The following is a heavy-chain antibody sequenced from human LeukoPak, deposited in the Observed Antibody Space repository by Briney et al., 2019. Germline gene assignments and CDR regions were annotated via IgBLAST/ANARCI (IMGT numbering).Heavy chain of an antibody. Sequence: PSETLSLTCTVSGGSISSSSYYWAWIRQPPGKELKWIGSISHSGSTYYNPSLKSRVTISVDTSKNQFSLKLSSLTAADTAVYYCARLRRSRLAEFDYWGQGTLVTVSS. CDR3: ARLRRSRLAEFDY. J-gene: IGHJ4*02. CDR2: ISHSGST. D-gene: IGHD3-3*02. V-gene: IGHV4-39*07. CDR1: GGSISSSSYY.